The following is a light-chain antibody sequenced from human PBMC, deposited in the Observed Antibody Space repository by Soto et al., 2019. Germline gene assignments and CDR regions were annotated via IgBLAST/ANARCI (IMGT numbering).Light chain of an antibody. CDR3: AAWDDSLNGVV. Sequence: QSVLTQPPSTSGTPGQRVTISCSGSGSNIGSYTVNWYQQVPGTAPKLLIYSNNQRPSGVPDRFSASKSGTSVSLAITGLQSDDEADYYCAAWDDSLNGVVFGGGTTVTVL. J-gene: IGLJ2*01. CDR2: SNN. CDR1: GSNIGSYT. V-gene: IGLV1-44*01.